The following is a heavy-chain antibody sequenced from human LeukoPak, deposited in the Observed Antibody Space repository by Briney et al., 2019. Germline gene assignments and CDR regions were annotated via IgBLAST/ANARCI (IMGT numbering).Heavy chain of an antibody. Sequence: GESLKISCKGSGYRFTTYWIGWVRQTPGKGLEWMGIIYPGDSDTRYSPSFQGQVTISADKSISTAYLQWSSLKASDTAMYYCARSLDYGDYEGGSDYWGQGTLVTVSS. V-gene: IGHV5-51*01. D-gene: IGHD4-17*01. J-gene: IGHJ4*02. CDR2: IYPGDSDT. CDR3: ARSLDYGDYEGGSDY. CDR1: GYRFTTYW.